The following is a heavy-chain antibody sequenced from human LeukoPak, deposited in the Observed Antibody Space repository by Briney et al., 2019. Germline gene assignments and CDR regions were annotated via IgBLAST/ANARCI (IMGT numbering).Heavy chain of an antibody. J-gene: IGHJ4*02. CDR2: INPSGGRT. D-gene: IGHD3-22*01. V-gene: IGHV1-46*01. CDR3: ARLRHDNSGPFDY. CDR1: GYTFASYY. Sequence: ASVKVSCKASGYTFASYYIHWVRQAPGQGLEWMGAINPSGGRTTYAQKFQGRVTMTRDTSTSTVYMELSSLRSEDAAVYYCARLRHDNSGPFDYRGQGTLVTVSS.